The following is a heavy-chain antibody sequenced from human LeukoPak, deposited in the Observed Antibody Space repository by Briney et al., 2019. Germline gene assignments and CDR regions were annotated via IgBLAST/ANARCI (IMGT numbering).Heavy chain of an antibody. CDR2: ISAYNGNT. J-gene: IGHJ5*02. CDR3: ARDLSSSWDSWFDP. D-gene: IGHD6-13*01. Sequence: ASVKVSCKASGYTFTSYGISWVRQAPGQGLEWMGWISAYNGNTNYAQKLQGRVTMTTDTSTSTAYMELRSLRSDDTAVYYCARDLSSSWDSWFDPWGQGTLVTVSS. CDR1: GYTFTSYG. V-gene: IGHV1-18*01.